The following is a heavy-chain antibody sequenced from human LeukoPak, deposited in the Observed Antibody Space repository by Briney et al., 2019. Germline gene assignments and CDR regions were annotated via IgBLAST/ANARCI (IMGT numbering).Heavy chain of an antibody. CDR3: ARDLLGYCSSTSCYTYYFDY. Sequence: ASVKVSCKASGYTFTSYDINWVRQATGQGLEWMGWMNPNSGNTGYAQKFQGRVTMTRNTSISTAYMELSSLRSDDTAVYYCARDLLGYCSSTSCYTYYFDYWGQGTLVTVSS. D-gene: IGHD2-2*02. V-gene: IGHV1-8*01. CDR1: GYTFTSYD. CDR2: MNPNSGNT. J-gene: IGHJ4*02.